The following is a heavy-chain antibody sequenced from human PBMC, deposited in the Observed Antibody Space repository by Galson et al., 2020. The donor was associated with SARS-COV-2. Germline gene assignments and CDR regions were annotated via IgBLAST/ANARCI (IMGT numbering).Heavy chain of an antibody. D-gene: IGHD3-10*01. V-gene: IGHV3-21*01. CDR2: ISSSSSYI. Sequence: GESLKISCAASGFTFSSYSMNWVRQAPGKGLEWVSSISSSSSYIYYADSVKGRFTISRDNAKNSLYLQMNSLRAEDTAVYYCARDLLHPSYYYGSGSYFDYWGQGTLVTVSS. CDR1: GFTFSSYS. J-gene: IGHJ4*02. CDR3: ARDLLHPSYYYGSGSYFDY.